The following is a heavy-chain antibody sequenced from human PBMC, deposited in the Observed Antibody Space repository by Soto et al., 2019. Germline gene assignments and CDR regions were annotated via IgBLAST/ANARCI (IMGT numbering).Heavy chain of an antibody. CDR2: INAGNGNT. J-gene: IGHJ5*02. V-gene: IGHV1-3*01. CDR1: GYAFTSYA. Sequence: ASVKVSCKASGYAFTSYAMHWVRQAPGQRLEWMGWINAGNGNTKYSQKFQGRVTITRDTSASTAYMELSSLRSEDTAVYYCARGLGAAAGTLDWFDPWGQGTLVTVSS. D-gene: IGHD6-13*01. CDR3: ARGLGAAAGTLDWFDP.